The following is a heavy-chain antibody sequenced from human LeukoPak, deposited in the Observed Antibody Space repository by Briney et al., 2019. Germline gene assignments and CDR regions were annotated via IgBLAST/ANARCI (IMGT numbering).Heavy chain of an antibody. V-gene: IGHV3-30*03. CDR1: GFTFSTYG. D-gene: IGHD2-15*01. Sequence: PGGSLRLSCEASGFTFSTYGMHWVRQAPGKGLEWVAVISYDGSNKYYADSVKGRFTISRDNAKNTLYLQMNSLRPEDTAVYYCARGCNGAACYGDYWGQGALVTVSS. CDR3: ARGCNGAACYGDY. J-gene: IGHJ4*02. CDR2: ISYDGSNK.